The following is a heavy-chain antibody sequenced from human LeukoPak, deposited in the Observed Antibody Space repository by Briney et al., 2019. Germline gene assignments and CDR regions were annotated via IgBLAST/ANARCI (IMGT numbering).Heavy chain of an antibody. CDR1: GFTFSSYG. D-gene: IGHD5-18*01. CDR3: AKITRGYSYGHTDY. J-gene: IGHJ4*02. Sequence: GGSLRLSCAASGFTFSSYGMHWVRQAPGKGLEWVAFIRYDGSNKYYADSVKGRFTISRDNSKNTLHLQMNSLRAEDTAVYYCAKITRGYSYGHTDYWGQGTLVTVSS. CDR2: IRYDGSNK. V-gene: IGHV3-30*02.